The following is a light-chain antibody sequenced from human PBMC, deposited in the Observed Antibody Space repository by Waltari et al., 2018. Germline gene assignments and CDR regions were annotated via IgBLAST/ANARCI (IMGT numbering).Light chain of an antibody. V-gene: IGLV1-44*01. CDR3: AAWDDSLRGYV. CDR1: SSNIGSNT. Sequence: TQPPSASGTPGQRVTISCSGSSSNIGSNTVNWYQQLPGTDPKLLIYTNNQRPSGVPDRFSGSKSGTSASLAISGLQSGDEADYYCAAWDDSLRGYVFGTGTKVTVL. CDR2: TNN. J-gene: IGLJ1*01.